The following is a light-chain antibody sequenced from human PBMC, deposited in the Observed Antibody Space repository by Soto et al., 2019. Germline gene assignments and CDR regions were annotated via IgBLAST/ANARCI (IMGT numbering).Light chain of an antibody. CDR2: GAS. CDR3: LQHNSYPYT. CDR1: QGITTF. Sequence: DIQMTQSPSVVSASVGDTVTVTCRASQGITTFLAWFRQRPGRVPERLIYGASSLQSGVLSRFSGRGSGTEFTLTISSLQPEDFGIYYCLQHNSYPYTFGPGTKLEIK. J-gene: IGKJ2*01. V-gene: IGKV1-17*03.